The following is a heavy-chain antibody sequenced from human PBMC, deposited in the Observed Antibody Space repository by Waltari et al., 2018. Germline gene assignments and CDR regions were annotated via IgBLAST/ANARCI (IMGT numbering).Heavy chain of an antibody. CDR1: GFPFSSHP. V-gene: IGHV3-23*01. J-gene: IGHJ4*02. D-gene: IGHD5-18*01. CDR2: ISGSGGST. CDR3: AKDCTATAMVDY. Sequence: EVQLLESGGGLVQPGGSLRLSFAASGFPFSSHPMHWVRQAPGKGLEWVSAISGSGGSTYYADSVKGRFTISRDNSKNTLYLQMNSLRAEDTAVYYCAKDCTATAMVDYWGQGTLVTVSS.